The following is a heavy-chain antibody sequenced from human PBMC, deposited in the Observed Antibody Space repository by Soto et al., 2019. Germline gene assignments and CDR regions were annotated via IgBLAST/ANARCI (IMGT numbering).Heavy chain of an antibody. Sequence: PSETLSLTCTVSGGSISSYCWSWIRQPPGKGLEWIGYIYYSGSTNYNPSLKSRVTISVDTSNDQFSLRLSSVTAADTAVYYCARGKVGSSSPFDYWGQGTMVTV. CDR3: ARGKVGSSSPFDY. CDR1: GGSISSYC. CDR2: IYYSGST. V-gene: IGHV4-59*01. J-gene: IGHJ4*02. D-gene: IGHD6-6*01.